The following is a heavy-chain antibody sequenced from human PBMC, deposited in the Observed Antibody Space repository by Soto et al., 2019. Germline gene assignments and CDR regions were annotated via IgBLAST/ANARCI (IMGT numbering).Heavy chain of an antibody. CDR1: GFTFSKFS. D-gene: IGHD3-16*01. J-gene: IGHJ4*02. Sequence: GGSLRLSCAASGFTFSKFSMNWVRQAPGKGLEWVSYTSFSSSTIYYADSVKGRFTISRDNAKSSLYLQMDSLRAEDTAMYYCARDMTEAYLDYWGLGTLVTVSS. V-gene: IGHV3-48*01. CDR3: ARDMTEAYLDY. CDR2: TSFSSSTI.